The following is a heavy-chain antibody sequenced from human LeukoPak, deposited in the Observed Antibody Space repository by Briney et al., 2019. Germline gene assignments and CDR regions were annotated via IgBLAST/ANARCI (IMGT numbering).Heavy chain of an antibody. D-gene: IGHD5-18*01. CDR1: GGSISNYY. J-gene: IGHJ4*02. V-gene: IGHV4-59*12. CDR2: IYYSGRT. Sequence: SETLSLTCTVSGGSISNYYWSWIRQPPGKGLEWIGYIYYSGRTRYNPSLKSPVTISVDTSKNQFSLRLSSVTAADTAVYYCAKSSYSIFDYWGQGTLVTVSS. CDR3: AKSSYSIFDY.